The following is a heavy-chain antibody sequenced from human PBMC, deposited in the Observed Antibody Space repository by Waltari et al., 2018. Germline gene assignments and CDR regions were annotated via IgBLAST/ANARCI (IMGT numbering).Heavy chain of an antibody. D-gene: IGHD4-17*01. CDR1: GGSFSGYY. V-gene: IGHV4-34*01. CDR3: ARDQTVYYYYGMDV. CDR2: INHSGST. J-gene: IGHJ6*02. Sequence: QVQLQQWGAGLLKPSETLSLTCAVYGGSFSGYYWSWIRQPPGKGLEWIGEINHSGSTNYNPSLKSRVTISVDTSKNQFSLKLSSVTAADTAVYYCARDQTVYYYYGMDVWGQGTTVTVSS.